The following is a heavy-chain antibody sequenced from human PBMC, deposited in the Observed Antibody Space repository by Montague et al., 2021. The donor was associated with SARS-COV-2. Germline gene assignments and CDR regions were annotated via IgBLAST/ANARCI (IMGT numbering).Heavy chain of an antibody. Sequence: SLRLSCAASGFSFSDYALHWVRQAPGLALEWVAVIWYDGSNSYYADSVKGRFTISRDNSKNAVYLQMNSLTADDTAIYYCAREKKEVQMDYWGLGPLVAVSS. D-gene: IGHD5-24*01. V-gene: IGHV3-33*01. CDR1: GFSFSDYA. CDR2: IWYDGSNS. J-gene: IGHJ4*02. CDR3: AREKKEVQMDY.